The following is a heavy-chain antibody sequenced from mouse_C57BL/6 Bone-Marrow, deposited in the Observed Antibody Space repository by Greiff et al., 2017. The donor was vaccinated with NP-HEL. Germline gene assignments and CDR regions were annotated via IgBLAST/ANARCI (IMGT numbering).Heavy chain of an antibody. D-gene: IGHD1-1*01. V-gene: IGHV5-2*01. CDR1: EYEFPSHD. CDR2: ITRDCGST. Sequence: EVMLVESGGGLVQPGESLKLSCESNEYEFPSHDMSWVRKTPEKRLELVAAITRDCGSTYYPDPMERRFIISRDNTKKTLYLQMSSLRSEDTALYYCARQGDYFGWFAYWGQGTLVTVSA. CDR3: ARQGDYFGWFAY. J-gene: IGHJ3*01.